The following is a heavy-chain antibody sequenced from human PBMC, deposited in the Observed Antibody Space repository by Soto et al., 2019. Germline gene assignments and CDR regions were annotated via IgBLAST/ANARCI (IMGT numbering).Heavy chain of an antibody. CDR3: AHHGLVVSSTAYFDN. CDR2: FVPLFGTT. CDR1: GGTFSGYV. J-gene: IGHJ4*02. Sequence: QLVQSGSEVKKPGSSVKVSCQASGGTFSGYVVTWVRQAPGQGLEWMGEFVPLFGTTNYAQRLSGRITIPEEESTSTAYMELITLSSDDTAVYYCAHHGLVVSSTAYFDNWGQGTLVTVSS. V-gene: IGHV1-69*01. D-gene: IGHD6-6*01.